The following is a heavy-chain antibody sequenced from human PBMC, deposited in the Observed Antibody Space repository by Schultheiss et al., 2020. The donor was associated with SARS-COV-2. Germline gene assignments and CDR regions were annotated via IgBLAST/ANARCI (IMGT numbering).Heavy chain of an antibody. CDR1: GGSVSTYY. CDR3: ARVNYGSLTLDY. D-gene: IGHD4-17*01. CDR2: IYYSGST. J-gene: IGHJ4*02. Sequence: SETLSLTCTVSGGSVSTYYWSWIRQPPGKGLEWIGYIYYSGSTNYNPSLKSRVTISVDTSKNQFSLKLSSVTAADTAVYYCARVNYGSLTLDYWGQGTLVTVSS. V-gene: IGHV4-59*02.